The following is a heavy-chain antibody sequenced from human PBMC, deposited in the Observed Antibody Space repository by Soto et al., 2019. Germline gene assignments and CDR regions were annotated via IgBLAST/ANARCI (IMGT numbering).Heavy chain of an antibody. Sequence: EVQLVESGGGLVQPGGSLRLSCAASGFTFSDYGMNWVRQAPGKGLECISYITSGSSDSKSYADSVKGRFPTSRDNAKNSLYLQMTSLRAEETAVYYCARDRGGWPDTCAQGTLVTVSS. CDR3: ARDRGGWPDT. CDR1: GFTFSDYG. V-gene: IGHV3-48*01. D-gene: IGHD6-19*01. J-gene: IGHJ5*02. CDR2: ITSGSSDSK.